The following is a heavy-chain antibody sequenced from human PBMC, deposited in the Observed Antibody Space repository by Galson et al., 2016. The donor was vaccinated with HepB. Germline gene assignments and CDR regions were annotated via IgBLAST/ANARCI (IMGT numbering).Heavy chain of an antibody. CDR1: GFTFSSYA. CDR2: ISSSAYST. CDR3: AKEEWDLFLLPFDF. D-gene: IGHD3-10*01. V-gene: IGHV3-23*01. J-gene: IGHJ4*02. Sequence: SLRLSCAASGFTFSSYAMSWVRQAPGKGLEWVSAISSSAYSTYYADSVKGRFTISRDNSKNTLYLQMNSLRAEDTAVYFCAKEEWDLFLLPFDFWGQGTLVTVSS.